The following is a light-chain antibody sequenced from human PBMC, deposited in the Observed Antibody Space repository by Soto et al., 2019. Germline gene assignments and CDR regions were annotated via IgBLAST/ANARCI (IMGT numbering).Light chain of an antibody. CDR1: VSVSSN. J-gene: IGKJ1*01. V-gene: IGKV3-15*01. CDR2: GAS. Sequence: EIVMTQSPVTLSLSPGERATLSCRAGVSVSSNLAWYQQKPGQAPRLLIYGASTRATGVPARFTGSGSGTEFTLTISSLQFDDSAVYYCQQYNNWWTFGQGTKVEIK. CDR3: QQYNNWWT.